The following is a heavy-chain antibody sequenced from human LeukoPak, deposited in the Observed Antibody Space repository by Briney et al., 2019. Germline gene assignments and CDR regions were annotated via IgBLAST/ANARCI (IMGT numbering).Heavy chain of an antibody. D-gene: IGHD3-22*01. CDR1: GGSISSYY. Sequence: PSETLSLTCTVSGGSISSYYWSWIRQPPGKGLEWIGHIYYSGSTNYNPSLKSRVTISVDTSKNQFSLKLSSVTAADTAVYYCARGKPTYNYYDSSGYYSFYFDYWGQGTLVTVSS. J-gene: IGHJ4*02. V-gene: IGHV4-59*01. CDR2: IYYSGST. CDR3: ARGKPTYNYYDSSGYYSFYFDY.